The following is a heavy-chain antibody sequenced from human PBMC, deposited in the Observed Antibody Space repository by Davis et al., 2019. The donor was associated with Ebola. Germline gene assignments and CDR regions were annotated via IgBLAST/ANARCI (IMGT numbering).Heavy chain of an antibody. CDR2: IKQDGSEK. V-gene: IGHV3-7*01. D-gene: IGHD5-24*01. CDR1: GFTFSSYW. Sequence: GESLKISCAASGFTFSSYWMCWVRQAPGKGLEWVANIKQDGSEKYYVDSVKGRFTISRDNAKNSLYLQMNSLRAEDTAVYYCASERWLQYFDYWGQGTLVTVSS. J-gene: IGHJ4*02. CDR3: ASERWLQYFDY.